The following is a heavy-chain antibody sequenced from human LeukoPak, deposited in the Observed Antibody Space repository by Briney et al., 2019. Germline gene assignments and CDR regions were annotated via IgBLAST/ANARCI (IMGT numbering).Heavy chain of an antibody. J-gene: IGHJ4*02. CDR1: GFTFSSYS. CDR3: AKDLLREYSSGWYRGDFFDY. Sequence: GGSLRLSCAASGFTFSSYSMSWVRQAPGKGLEWVSAISGSGGSTYYADAVKGRFTISRDNSKNTLYLQMNSLRAEDTAVYYCAKDLLREYSSGWYRGDFFDYWAREPWSPSPQ. D-gene: IGHD6-19*01. V-gene: IGHV3-23*01. CDR2: ISGSGGST.